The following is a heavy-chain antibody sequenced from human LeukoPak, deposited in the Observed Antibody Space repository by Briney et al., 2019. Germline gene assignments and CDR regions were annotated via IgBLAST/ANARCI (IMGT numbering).Heavy chain of an antibody. CDR1: GFSFSSYG. CDR3: AKDLEATTRGFDY. Sequence: GGSLRLSCAASGFSFSSYGMHWARQAPGKGLEWGAVISYDGSNKYYALSVKGRFTISRDNSKNTLYLQMSSLRAEDTAVYYCAKDLEATTRGFDYWGQGSRVTVSS. J-gene: IGHJ4*02. CDR2: ISYDGSNK. V-gene: IGHV3-30*18. D-gene: IGHD5-12*01.